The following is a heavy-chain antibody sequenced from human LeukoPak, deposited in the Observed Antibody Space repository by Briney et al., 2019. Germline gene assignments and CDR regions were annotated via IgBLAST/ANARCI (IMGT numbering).Heavy chain of an antibody. Sequence: NASETLSLTCTVSGGSISSSSYYWGWIRQPPGKGLEWIGSIYYSGSTYYNPSLKSRVTISVDTSKNQFSLKLSSVTAADTAVYYCVCSSPSLRVTTYDYWGQGTLVTVSS. CDR3: VCSSPSLRVTTYDY. J-gene: IGHJ4*02. CDR1: GGSISSSSYY. CDR2: IYYSGST. D-gene: IGHD4-17*01. V-gene: IGHV4-39*01.